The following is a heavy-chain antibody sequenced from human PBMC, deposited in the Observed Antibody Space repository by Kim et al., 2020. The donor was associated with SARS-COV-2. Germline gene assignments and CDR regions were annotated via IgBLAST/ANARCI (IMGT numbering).Heavy chain of an antibody. J-gene: IGHJ4*02. CDR2: ISYTGNT. V-gene: IGHV4-39*02. CDR1: GGSVSSNYYY. Sequence: SETLSLTCTVSGGSVSSNYYYWGWIRQSPGKGLEWIGIISYTGNTYYNPSLSSRVTISIDTSKNQFSLKLTSVTAAETAIYYCSRGEHKVQRIGSGTFTRGRKTPAYWGQGTLVTVSS. D-gene: IGHD3-10*01. CDR3: SRGEHKVQRIGSGTFTRGRKTPAY.